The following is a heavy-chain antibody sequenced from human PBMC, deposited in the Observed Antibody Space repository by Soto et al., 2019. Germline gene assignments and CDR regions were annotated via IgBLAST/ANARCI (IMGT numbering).Heavy chain of an antibody. CDR2: ISGSGTST. J-gene: IGHJ4*02. CDR3: AKSRDGYKLFDY. Sequence: EVQLLESGGGLVQPGGSLRLSCAASGFTFSSYAMNWVRQAPGKGLEWVSAISGSGTSTYYADSVKGRFTISRVNSKNKLYLQMNSLRAEDTALYYCAKSRDGYKLFDYWGQGTLVTVSS. D-gene: IGHD5-12*01. V-gene: IGHV3-23*01. CDR1: GFTFSSYA.